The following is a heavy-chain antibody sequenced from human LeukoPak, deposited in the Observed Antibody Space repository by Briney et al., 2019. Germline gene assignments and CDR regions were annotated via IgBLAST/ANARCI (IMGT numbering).Heavy chain of an antibody. CDR3: ASDNSSSCREN. D-gene: IGHD6-13*01. V-gene: IGHV1-18*01. CDR1: GYTFTSYG. Sequence: ASVKVSCKTSGYTFTSYGVSWVRQAPGQGLEWMGWSSGYNGNTNYAQNYRGIVTMTINTSTSTVYMELRRLRSDATAVYYCASDNSSSCRENWRQGPLVPVSS. J-gene: IGHJ4*02. CDR2: SSGYNGNT.